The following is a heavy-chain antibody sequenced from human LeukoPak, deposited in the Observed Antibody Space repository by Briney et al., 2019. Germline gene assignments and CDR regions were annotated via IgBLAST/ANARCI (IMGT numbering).Heavy chain of an antibody. J-gene: IGHJ4*02. V-gene: IGHV4-59*01. CDR1: GGSISSYY. D-gene: IGHD6-6*01. Sequence: SETLSLTCTVSGGSISSYYWSWIRQPPGKGLEWIGYIYYSGSTNYNPSHTSRVTISVDTSKNQFSLKLSSVTAADTAVYYCARESGSSSSFLPWYFDYWGQGTLVTVSS. CDR2: IYYSGST. CDR3: ARESGSSSSFLPWYFDY.